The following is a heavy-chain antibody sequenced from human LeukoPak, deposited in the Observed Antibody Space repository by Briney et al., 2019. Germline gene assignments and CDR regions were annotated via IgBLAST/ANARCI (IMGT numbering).Heavy chain of an antibody. Sequence: GGSLRLSCAASGFTFSSYAMSWVRQAPGKGLEWVSAISGSGGSTYYADSVKGRFTISRDNSKNTLYLQMNSLRAEDTAVYYCARDLESTSTAYCGGDCYSLGYYYYGMDVWGQGTTVTVSS. CDR3: ARDLESTSTAYCGGDCYSLGYYYYGMDV. CDR2: ISGSGGST. V-gene: IGHV3-23*01. J-gene: IGHJ6*02. CDR1: GFTFSSYA. D-gene: IGHD2-21*02.